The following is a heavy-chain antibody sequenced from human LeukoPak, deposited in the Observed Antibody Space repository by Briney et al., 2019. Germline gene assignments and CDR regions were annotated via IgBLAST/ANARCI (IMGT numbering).Heavy chain of an antibody. Sequence: GGSLRLSCAASGFTFSTYAMHWVRQAPGKGLEWVAVISYDGSNKYYADSVKGRFTISRDNSKTTLYLQMNSLRAEDTAVYYCARALDEGARFDYWGQGALVTVSS. CDR3: ARALDEGARFDY. J-gene: IGHJ4*02. CDR1: GFTFSTYA. CDR2: ISYDGSNK. V-gene: IGHV3-30-3*01.